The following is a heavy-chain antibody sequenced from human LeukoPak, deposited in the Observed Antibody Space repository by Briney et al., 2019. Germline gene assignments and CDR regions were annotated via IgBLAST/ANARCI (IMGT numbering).Heavy chain of an antibody. Sequence: PGGSLRLSCAASGFTFSSYSMNWVRQAPGKGLEWVSSISSSSSYIYYADSVKGRFTISRDNAKNSLYLQTNSLRAEDTAVYYCARALRSAMASFDYWGQGTLVTVSS. CDR2: ISSSSSYI. CDR3: ARALRSAMASFDY. J-gene: IGHJ4*02. CDR1: GFTFSSYS. V-gene: IGHV3-21*01. D-gene: IGHD5-24*01.